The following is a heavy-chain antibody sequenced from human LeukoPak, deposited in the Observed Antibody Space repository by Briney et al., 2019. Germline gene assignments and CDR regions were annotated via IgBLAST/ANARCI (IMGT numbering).Heavy chain of an antibody. V-gene: IGHV4-39*01. Sequence: PSETLSLTCTVSGGSISSSSYYWGWIRQPPGKGLEWIGSIYYSGSTYYNPSLKSRVTISVDTSKNQFSLKLSSVTAADTAVYYCARGLEVVTATLDYWGQGTLVTVSS. CDR3: ARGLEVVTATLDY. CDR1: GGSISSSSYY. J-gene: IGHJ4*02. D-gene: IGHD2-21*02. CDR2: IYYSGST.